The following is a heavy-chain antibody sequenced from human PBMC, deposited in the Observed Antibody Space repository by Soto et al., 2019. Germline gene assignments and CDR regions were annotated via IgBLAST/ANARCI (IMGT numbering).Heavy chain of an antibody. J-gene: IGHJ6*02. CDR3: ARYSSSWYGYYGMDV. Sequence: SETLSLTCAVSGGSISSGDYYWSWIRQPPGKGLEWIGYSYYSGSTYYNPPLKSRVHISVDTSKNRFSLKLSSVTAANTDVYYCARYSSSWYGYYGMDVRGQGTTVTVSS. V-gene: IGHV4-30-4*01. CDR1: GGSISSGDYY. D-gene: IGHD6-13*01. CDR2: SYYSGST.